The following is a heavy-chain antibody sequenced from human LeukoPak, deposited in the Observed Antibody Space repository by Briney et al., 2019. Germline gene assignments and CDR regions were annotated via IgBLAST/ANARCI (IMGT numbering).Heavy chain of an antibody. V-gene: IGHV4-38-2*01. CDR3: ARLCSGVLNY. J-gene: IGHJ4*02. D-gene: IGHD3-3*01. CDR1: GYSLSSGYY. CDR2: IYHSGST. Sequence: SETLSLTCAVSGYSLSSGYYWGWIRQPPGKGMEWIGSIYHSGSTYYNPSLKSRVTISVDTSKNQFSLKLSSVSAADTAVYYCARLCSGVLNYSRPGSLVTVSS.